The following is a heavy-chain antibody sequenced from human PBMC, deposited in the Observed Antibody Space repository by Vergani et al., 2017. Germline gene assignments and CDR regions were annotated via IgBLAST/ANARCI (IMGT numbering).Heavy chain of an antibody. CDR2: SYYSGST. D-gene: IGHD4-17*01. CDR1: GGSISSSSYY. J-gene: IGHJ3*02. Sequence: QLQLQESGPGLVKPSETLSLTCTVSGGSISSSSYYWGWIRQPPGKGLEWIGSSYYSGSTYYNPSLKSRVTISVDTSKNQFSLKLSSVTAADTAVYYCAGDKYGDFDAFDSWGQGTMVTVSS. CDR3: AGDKYGDFDAFDS. V-gene: IGHV4-39*07.